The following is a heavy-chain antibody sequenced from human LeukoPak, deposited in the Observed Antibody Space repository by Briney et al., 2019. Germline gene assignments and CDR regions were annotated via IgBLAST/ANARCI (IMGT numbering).Heavy chain of an antibody. J-gene: IGHJ4*02. CDR1: GYTFTSYG. Sequence: GASVKVSCKASGYTFTSYGISWVRQAPGQGLEWMGWTNVYNGNTHYTQKLQGRVTMTTDTSTSTAYMELRSLRSDDTAVYYCARDPPDGYTLTAYFDYWGQGTLVTVSS. D-gene: IGHD5-24*01. V-gene: IGHV1-18*01. CDR3: ARDPPDGYTLTAYFDY. CDR2: TNVYNGNT.